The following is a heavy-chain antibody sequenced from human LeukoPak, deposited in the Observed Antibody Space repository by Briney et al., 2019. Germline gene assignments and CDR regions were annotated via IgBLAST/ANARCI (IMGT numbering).Heavy chain of an antibody. Sequence: GRSLRLSCAASGFTFNSYAMHCVRQAPGKGLEWVAGIWFDGTNKFHADSVKGRFTISRDNSKNTLYLQMDSLRAEDTAVYYCAKEGYNYVIDYWGQGTLVTVSS. CDR3: AKEGYNYVIDY. CDR2: IWFDGTNK. D-gene: IGHD5-24*01. J-gene: IGHJ4*02. CDR1: GFTFNSYA. V-gene: IGHV3-33*06.